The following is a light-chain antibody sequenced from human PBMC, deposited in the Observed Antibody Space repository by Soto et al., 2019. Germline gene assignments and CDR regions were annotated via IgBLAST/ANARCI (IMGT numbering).Light chain of an antibody. CDR1: QSVASSY. CDR3: QQYGSSSYT. V-gene: IGKV3-20*01. Sequence: EIVLTQSPGTLSLSPGEGATLSCRASQSVASSYLAWYQQKPGQAPRLIIYGASNRATGTPDTFSGGGSGTDFTLTISRLEPEDFAVDYCQQYGSSSYTFGQGTKLEIK. J-gene: IGKJ2*01. CDR2: GAS.